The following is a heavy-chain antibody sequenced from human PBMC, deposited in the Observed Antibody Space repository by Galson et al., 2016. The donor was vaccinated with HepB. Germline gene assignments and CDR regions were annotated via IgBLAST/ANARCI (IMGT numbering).Heavy chain of an antibody. D-gene: IGHD5-18*01. CDR2: IKRKCYGGTT. J-gene: IGHJ4*02. V-gene: IGHV3-15*07. Sequence: SLRLSCAAFGFTFSNAWMNWVRQAPGKWLEWVGRIKRKCYGGTTDYATPLKGRFTISRDDSKNTLHQQLNSLKTEDTGVYYCSTDAGRYTYGYLGYWGQGTLVTVSS. CDR1: GFTFSNAW. CDR3: STDAGRYTYGYLGY.